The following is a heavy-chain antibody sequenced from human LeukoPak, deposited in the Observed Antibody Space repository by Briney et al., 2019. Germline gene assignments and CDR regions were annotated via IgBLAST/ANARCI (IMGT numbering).Heavy chain of an antibody. Sequence: TSVKVSCKASGYIFTTYNMYWERQAPGQGLEWMGIINPSGDTTSYAQKFQGRVTMTRDTSTSTVYMELSSLRSEDTAVYYCAREAADAGGLDVWGKGTTVTVSS. V-gene: IGHV1-46*01. CDR2: INPSGDTT. D-gene: IGHD6-13*01. J-gene: IGHJ6*04. CDR3: AREAADAGGLDV. CDR1: GYIFTTYN.